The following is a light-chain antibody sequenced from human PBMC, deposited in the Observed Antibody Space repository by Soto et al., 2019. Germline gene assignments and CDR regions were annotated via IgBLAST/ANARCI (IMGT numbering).Light chain of an antibody. CDR3: SSYTTSAPYV. Sequence: CVLTPPPSVSAAPGQRVTISCYGRISNIGGNFVSWYQHHPGRAPKLIIYEVTIRPSGVSNRFSGSKSGNTASLTISGLQAEDEADYYCSSYTTSAPYVFGSGTKV. J-gene: IGLJ1*01. CDR1: ISNIGGNF. CDR2: EVT. V-gene: IGLV2-14*01.